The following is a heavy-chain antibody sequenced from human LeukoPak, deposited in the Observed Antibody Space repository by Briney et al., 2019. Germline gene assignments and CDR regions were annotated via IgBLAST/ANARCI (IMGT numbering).Heavy chain of an antibody. Sequence: PGGSLRLSCAASGFTFGSYAMYWVRQAPGKGLDWIAGIFGSGGSAHYADSVKGRFTISRDNSKNSVYLQINSLRAEDTAVYYCGKTTAGQSSGEKPAWRVDYWGQGTLVTVPS. CDR3: GKTTAGQSSGEKPAWRVDY. J-gene: IGHJ4*02. D-gene: IGHD6-19*01. CDR2: IFGSGGSA. CDR1: GFTFGSYA. V-gene: IGHV3-23*01.